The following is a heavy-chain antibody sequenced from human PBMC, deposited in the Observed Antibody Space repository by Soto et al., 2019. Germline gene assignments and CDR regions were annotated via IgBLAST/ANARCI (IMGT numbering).Heavy chain of an antibody. CDR3: ARGPSGDKVDY. D-gene: IGHD7-27*01. V-gene: IGHV4-30-4*01. CDR1: GGSISSAAYC. Sequence: SETLSLTCTVSGGSISSAAYCWSWIRQSPDKGVEWIGHIYDGGTTYSSPSLKGRVTISADTSETQFSLKLNSVSAADTAVYYCARGPSGDKVDYWGQGIQVTVSS. J-gene: IGHJ4*02. CDR2: IYDGGTT.